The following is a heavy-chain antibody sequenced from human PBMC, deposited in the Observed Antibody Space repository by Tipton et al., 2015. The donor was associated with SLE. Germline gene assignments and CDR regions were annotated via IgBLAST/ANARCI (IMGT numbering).Heavy chain of an antibody. CDR1: GGSISSSNYY. D-gene: IGHD3-16*01. Sequence: TLSLTCTVSGGSISSSNYYWGWIRQPPGKGLEYIGNMYFSGRTSYNPSLKSRVTISGDTSKNQFSLKLSSVTAADTAVYYCVREDWRIWGIGYWGQGTLVTVSP. CDR3: VREDWRIWGIGY. V-gene: IGHV4-39*07. CDR2: MYFSGRT. J-gene: IGHJ4*02.